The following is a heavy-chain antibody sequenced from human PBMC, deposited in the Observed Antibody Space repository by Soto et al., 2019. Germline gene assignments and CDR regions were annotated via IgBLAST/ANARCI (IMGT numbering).Heavy chain of an antibody. J-gene: IGHJ6*02. CDR2: ISYDGSNK. Sequence: GGSLRLSCAASGFTFSSYGMHWVRQAPGKGLEWVAVISYDGSNKYYADSVKGRFTISRDNSKNTLYLQMNSLRAEDTAVYYCAKDHRATVTTILDVWGQGTTVTVSS. V-gene: IGHV3-30*18. D-gene: IGHD4-17*01. CDR1: GFTFSSYG. CDR3: AKDHRATVTTILDV.